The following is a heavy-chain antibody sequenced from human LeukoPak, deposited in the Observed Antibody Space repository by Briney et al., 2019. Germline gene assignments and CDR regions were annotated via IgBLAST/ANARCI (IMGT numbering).Heavy chain of an antibody. Sequence: GGSLRLSCAVSGFTFSSSYMNWVRQAPGKGLEWVANIKQDGSEKYYVDSVKGRFTISRDNAQNSLYLQMNSLRAEDTAVYYCARDLLDGSGAFDYWGQGTLVTVSS. CDR2: IKQDGSEK. D-gene: IGHD3-10*01. J-gene: IGHJ4*02. CDR3: ARDLLDGSGAFDY. V-gene: IGHV3-7*01. CDR1: GFTFSSSY.